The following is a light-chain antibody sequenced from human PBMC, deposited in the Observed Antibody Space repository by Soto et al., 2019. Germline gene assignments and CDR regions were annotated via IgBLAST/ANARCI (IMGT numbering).Light chain of an antibody. CDR2: DAS. V-gene: IGKV1-33*01. CDR3: QQYEELPLT. Sequence: DVQLTQSPSPLSASVGDRVAITCQASQNIVNYLNWFQHRPGKAPQLLISDASHLEPGVPSRFSGQRSGTDFTLIINNLQPEDFATYYCQQYEELPLTFGGGTRV. J-gene: IGKJ4*01. CDR1: QNIVNY.